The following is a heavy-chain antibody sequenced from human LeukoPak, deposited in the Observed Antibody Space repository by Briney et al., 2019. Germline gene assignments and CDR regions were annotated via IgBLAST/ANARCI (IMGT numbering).Heavy chain of an antibody. CDR2: TRNKANSYTT. CDR3: ARAYYYDSSGTDAFDI. J-gene: IGHJ3*02. Sequence: GGSLRLSCAASGFTFSDHYMDWVRPAPGKGLEWVGRTRNKANSYTTEYAASVKGRFTISRDDSKNSLYLQMNSLKTEDTAVYYCARAYYYDSSGTDAFDIWGQGTMVTVSS. D-gene: IGHD3-22*01. V-gene: IGHV3-72*01. CDR1: GFTFSDHY.